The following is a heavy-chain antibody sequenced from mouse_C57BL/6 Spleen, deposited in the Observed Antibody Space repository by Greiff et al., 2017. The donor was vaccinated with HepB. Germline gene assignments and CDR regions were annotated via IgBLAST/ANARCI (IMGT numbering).Heavy chain of an antibody. CDR3: AREGGNYVGFAY. Sequence: DVKLVESGGGLVKPGGSLKLSCAASGFTFSSYAMSWVRQTPEKRLEWVATISDGGSYTYYPDNVKGRFTISRDNAKNNLYLQMSHLKSEDTAMYYCAREGGNYVGFAYWGQGTLVTVSA. D-gene: IGHD2-1*01. CDR2: ISDGGSYT. V-gene: IGHV5-4*01. J-gene: IGHJ3*01. CDR1: GFTFSSYA.